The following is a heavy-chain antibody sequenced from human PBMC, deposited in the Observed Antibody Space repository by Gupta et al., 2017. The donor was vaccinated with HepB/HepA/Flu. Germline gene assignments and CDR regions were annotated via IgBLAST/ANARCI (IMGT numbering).Heavy chain of an antibody. Sequence: QVQLQESGPGLVQPSETLSLTCTVSGGSISRSYWSWIRQHPGKGLEWIGYIYYRGSTNYNPSLKSRVTISVDTSKNQFSLKLSSVTAADTAVYYCARDRFCTNGVCYNWFDPWGQGTLVTVSS. CDR1: GGSISRSY. CDR2: IYYRGST. J-gene: IGHJ5*02. CDR3: ARDRFCTNGVCYNWFDP. V-gene: IGHV4-59*01. D-gene: IGHD2-8*01.